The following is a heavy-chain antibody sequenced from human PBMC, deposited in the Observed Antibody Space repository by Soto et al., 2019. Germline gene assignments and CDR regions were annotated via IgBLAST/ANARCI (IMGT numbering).Heavy chain of an antibody. CDR2: ISYDGSNK. CDR1: GFIFSSYG. Sequence: GRSLRLSCAASGFIFSSYGMHWFRQAPGKGLEWVAVISYDGSNKYYADSVKGRFTISRDNSKNTLYLQMNSLRAEDTAVYYCAKGYYYDDSGYSIYFDYWGQGTLVTVSS. V-gene: IGHV3-30*18. J-gene: IGHJ4*02. D-gene: IGHD3-22*01. CDR3: AKGYYYDDSGYSIYFDY.